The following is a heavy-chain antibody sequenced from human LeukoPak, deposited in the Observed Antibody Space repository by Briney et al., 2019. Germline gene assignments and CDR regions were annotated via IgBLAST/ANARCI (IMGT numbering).Heavy chain of an antibody. D-gene: IGHD3-9*01. CDR3: ARQSKRDVLRYFDI. CDR2: IYYSGST. CDR1: GGSISSYY. J-gene: IGHJ3*02. Sequence: SETLSLTCTVSGGSISSYYWSWIRQPPGKGLEWIGYIYYSGSTNYNPSLKSRVTISVDTSKNQFSLKLSSVTAADTAVYYCARQSKRDVLRYFDIWGQGTMVTVSS. V-gene: IGHV4-59*08.